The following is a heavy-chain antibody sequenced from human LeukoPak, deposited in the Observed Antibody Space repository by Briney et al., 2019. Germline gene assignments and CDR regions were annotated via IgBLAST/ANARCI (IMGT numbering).Heavy chain of an antibody. Sequence: GESLKISCKGSGYSFTSYWIGWVRQLPGKGLEWMGIIYPGDSDTRYSPSFQGQVTISADKSISTAYLQWSSLKASDTAMYYCARSLDMIVVVFDYWGQGTLVTVSS. D-gene: IGHD3-22*01. CDR3: ARSLDMIVVVFDY. CDR2: IYPGDSDT. V-gene: IGHV5-51*01. J-gene: IGHJ4*02. CDR1: GYSFTSYW.